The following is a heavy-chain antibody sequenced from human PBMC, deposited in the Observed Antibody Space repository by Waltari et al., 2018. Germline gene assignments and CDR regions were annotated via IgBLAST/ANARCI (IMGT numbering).Heavy chain of an antibody. D-gene: IGHD3-16*01. CDR1: YWSISSRSYY. CDR2: IYYSGSS. Sequence: QQESGPSLVKPSETLSLTCTVSYWSISSRSYYWGWIRLAPGKGLEWIGHIYYSGSSYHNPSLKSRITTSVDSSKNQFSLTLSSVTAADTGVYYCARVLIRTSGLNFDSWGQGSLVTVSS. CDR3: ARVLIRTSGLNFDS. V-gene: IGHV4-39*07. J-gene: IGHJ4*02.